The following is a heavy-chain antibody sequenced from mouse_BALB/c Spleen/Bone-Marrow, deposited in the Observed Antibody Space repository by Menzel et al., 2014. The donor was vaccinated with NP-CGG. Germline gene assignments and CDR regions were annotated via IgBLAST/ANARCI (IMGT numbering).Heavy chain of an antibody. CDR1: GFSLTGYG. J-gene: IGHJ3*01. D-gene: IGHD1-1*01. V-gene: IGHV2-6-7*01. CDR2: IWGDGST. Sequence: VKLMESGPGLVAPSQSLSITCTVSGFSLTGYGVNWVRPPPGKGLEWLGMIWGDGSTDYNSALKSRLSISKDNSKSQVFLKMNSLQTDDTARYYCAREPTVVAGAWFAYWGQGTLVTVSA. CDR3: AREPTVVAGAWFAY.